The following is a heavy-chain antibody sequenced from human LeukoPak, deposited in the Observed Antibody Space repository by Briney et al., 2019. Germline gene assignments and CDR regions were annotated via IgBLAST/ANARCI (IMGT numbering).Heavy chain of an antibody. J-gene: IGHJ5*02. D-gene: IGHD3-22*01. Sequence: GASVKVSCKASGYTFTSYGISWVRQAPGQGLEWMGWISAYNGNTNYAQKLQGRVTMTTDTSTSTAYMELRSLRSDDTAVYYCARDAYYDSSGHPWFDPWGQGTLVTVSS. V-gene: IGHV1-18*01. CDR3: ARDAYYDSSGHPWFDP. CDR2: ISAYNGNT. CDR1: GYTFTSYG.